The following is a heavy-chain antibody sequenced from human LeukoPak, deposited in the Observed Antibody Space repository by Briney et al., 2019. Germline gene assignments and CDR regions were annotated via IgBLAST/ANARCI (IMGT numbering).Heavy chain of an antibody. V-gene: IGHV3-7*01. D-gene: IGHD6-13*01. J-gene: IGHJ4*02. Sequence: GGSLRLSCAASGLTFSRSWMSWVRQAPGKGLEWVANIKQDGSEKYYVDSVKGRFTISRDNAKNSLYLQMNSLRAEDTAVYYCTRTGYRSNWYVPNWGQGTLVTVSS. CDR3: TRTGYRSNWYVPN. CDR1: GLTFSRSW. CDR2: IKQDGSEK.